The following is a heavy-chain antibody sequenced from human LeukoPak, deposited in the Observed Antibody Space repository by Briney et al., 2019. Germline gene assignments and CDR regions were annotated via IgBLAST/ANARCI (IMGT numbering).Heavy chain of an antibody. CDR2: IYYTGNT. CDR3: ARSLYYYGSDSFDI. Sequence: SETLSLTCSVSGDSITGYYWGWIRQPPGKGLEWIGNIYYTGNTYYNSSLKSRVTISVDTSKNQFSLKLSSVTAADTAVYYCARSLYYYGSDSFDIWGQGTMVTVSS. J-gene: IGHJ3*02. V-gene: IGHV4-39*07. D-gene: IGHD3-10*01. CDR1: GDSITGYY.